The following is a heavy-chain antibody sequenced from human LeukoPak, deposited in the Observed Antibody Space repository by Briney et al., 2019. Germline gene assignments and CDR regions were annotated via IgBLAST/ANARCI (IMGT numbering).Heavy chain of an antibody. CDR1: GFTFSVYW. D-gene: IGHD3-9*01. J-gene: IGHJ4*02. CDR2: VSSDGSSA. Sequence: PGGSLRLSCGASGFTFSVYWMHWIRQAPGKGLVWVSRVSSDGSSAKYADSVKGRFTISRDNAKNTLFLQMNSVRAEDSAVYYCVRGNTWFFDYWGQGTSVTVSS. CDR3: VRGNTWFFDY. V-gene: IGHV3-74*01.